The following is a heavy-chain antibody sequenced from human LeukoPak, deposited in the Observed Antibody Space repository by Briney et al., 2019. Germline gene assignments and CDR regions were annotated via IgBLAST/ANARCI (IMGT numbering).Heavy chain of an antibody. D-gene: IGHD2-2*02. J-gene: IGHJ3*02. CDR3: AREAIPPGAFDI. Sequence: SETLSLTCTVSGGSVSGSYYWNWIRQPPGKGLEWIGYMYSSGTINYNPSLKSRVTVSIDMSKNQFSLKLSSVTAADTAVYYCAREAIPPGAFDIWGQGTMVTVSS. CDR1: GGSVSGSYY. CDR2: MYSSGTI. V-gene: IGHV4-61*01.